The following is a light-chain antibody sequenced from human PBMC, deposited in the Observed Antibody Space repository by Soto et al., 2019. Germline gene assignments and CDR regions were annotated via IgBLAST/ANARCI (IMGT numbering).Light chain of an antibody. Sequence: QSALTQPPSASGSPGQSVTISCTGTSSDVGGYNYVSWYQQHPGNAPKLMIYEVTKRPSGVPDRFSGSKSGNTASLTVSALQAEDETDYYCSSYAGSKNFVFGTATKLTVL. V-gene: IGLV2-8*01. J-gene: IGLJ1*01. CDR2: EVT. CDR3: SSYAGSKNFV. CDR1: SSDVGGYNY.